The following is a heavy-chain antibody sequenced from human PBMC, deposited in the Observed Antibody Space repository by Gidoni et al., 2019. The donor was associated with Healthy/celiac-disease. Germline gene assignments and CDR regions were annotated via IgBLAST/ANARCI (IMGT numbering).Heavy chain of an antibody. CDR1: GGSISISSYY. Sequence: QLQLQESGPGLVKPSETLSLTCTVSGGSISISSYYWGWIRQPPGKGLEWIGSIYYSGSTYYNPSLKSRVTISVDTSKNQFSLKLSSVTAADTAVYYCARDSTANYYYYYGMDVWGQGTTVTVSS. CDR2: IYYSGST. V-gene: IGHV4-39*07. CDR3: ARDSTANYYYYYGMDV. J-gene: IGHJ6*02.